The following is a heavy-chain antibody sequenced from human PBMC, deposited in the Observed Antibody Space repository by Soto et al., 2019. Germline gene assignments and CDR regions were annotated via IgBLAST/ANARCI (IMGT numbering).Heavy chain of an antibody. D-gene: IGHD2-21*02. V-gene: IGHV1-69*13. CDR2: IIPIFGTA. CDR1: GGTFSSYA. J-gene: IGHJ4*02. Sequence: ASVKVSCKASGGTFSSYAISWVRQAPGQGLEWMGGIIPIFGTANYAQKFQGRVTITADESTSTAYMELSSLRSEDTAVYYCASPAYCGGDCYLNFDYWGQGTLVTVSS. CDR3: ASPAYCGGDCYLNFDY.